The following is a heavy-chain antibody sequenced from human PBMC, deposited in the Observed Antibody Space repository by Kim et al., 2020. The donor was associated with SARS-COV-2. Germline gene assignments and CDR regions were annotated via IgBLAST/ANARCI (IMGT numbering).Heavy chain of an antibody. CDR3: ARVSDAYSSSWSNNYYFDY. Sequence: SETLSLTCTVSGGSISSYYWSWIRQPPGKGLEWIGYIYYSGSTNYNPSLKSRVTISVDTSKNQFSLKLSSVTAADTAVYYCARVSDAYSSSWSNNYYFDYWGQGTLVTVSS. J-gene: IGHJ4*02. CDR1: GGSISSYY. D-gene: IGHD6-13*01. V-gene: IGHV4-59*13. CDR2: IYYSGST.